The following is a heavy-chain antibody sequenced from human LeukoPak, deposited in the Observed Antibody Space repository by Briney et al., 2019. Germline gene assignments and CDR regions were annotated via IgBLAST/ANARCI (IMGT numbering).Heavy chain of an antibody. Sequence: ASVKVSCKASGYTFTSYGISWVRQAPGQGLEWIGWISAYIGDTNYAQKLQGRVTMTTDTSTSTAYMELRSLRSDDTAVYYCARDLASSSWFSGSYYAFDYWGQGTLVTVSS. J-gene: IGHJ4*02. D-gene: IGHD1-26*01. CDR3: ARDLASSSWFSGSYYAFDY. CDR1: GYTFTSYG. V-gene: IGHV1-18*01. CDR2: ISAYIGDT.